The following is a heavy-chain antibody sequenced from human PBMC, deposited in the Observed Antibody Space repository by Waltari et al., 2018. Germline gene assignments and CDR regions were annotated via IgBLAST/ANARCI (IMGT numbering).Heavy chain of an antibody. V-gene: IGHV3-49*03. D-gene: IGHD5-12*01. CDR3: TRVSRYSGYDSQYYFDY. CDR1: GFTFGDYA. Sequence: EVQLVESGGGLVQPGRSLRLYCTASGFTFGDYAMSWFRQAPGKGLEWVGFIRSKAYGGTTEYAASVKGRFTISRDDSKSIAYLQMNSLKTEDTAVYYCTRVSRYSGYDSQYYFDYWGQGTLVTVSS. J-gene: IGHJ4*02. CDR2: IRSKAYGGTT.